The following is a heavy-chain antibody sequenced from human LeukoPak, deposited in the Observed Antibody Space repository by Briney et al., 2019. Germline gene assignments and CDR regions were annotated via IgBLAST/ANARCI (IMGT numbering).Heavy chain of an antibody. CDR2: IFPILGIA. CDR3: ARDAQGITMVRGATNWFDP. CDR1: GGTFSSYA. V-gene: IGHV1-69*04. Sequence: ASVKVSCKASGGTFSSYAISWVRQAPGQGLEWMGRIFPILGIANYAQKFQGRVTITADKSTSTAYMELSSLRSEDTAVYYCARDAQGITMVRGATNWFDPWGQGTLVTVSS. D-gene: IGHD3-10*01. J-gene: IGHJ5*02.